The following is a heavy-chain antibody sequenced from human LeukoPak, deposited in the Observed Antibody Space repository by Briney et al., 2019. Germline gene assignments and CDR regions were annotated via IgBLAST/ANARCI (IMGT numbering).Heavy chain of an antibody. CDR1: GGSITSTTYS. D-gene: IGHD3-10*01. V-gene: IGHV4-39*07. Sequence: ASETLSLTCTVSGGSITSTTYSWGWIRQPPGKGLEWIGNIYYSGSTYYNPSLRSRVTISVDTSRNQFSLRLNSVTAADTAFYYCASAPVIMIGGLIIPNWFDPLGQGTLVTVSS. CDR2: IYYSGST. J-gene: IGHJ5*02. CDR3: ASAPVIMIGGLIIPNWFDP.